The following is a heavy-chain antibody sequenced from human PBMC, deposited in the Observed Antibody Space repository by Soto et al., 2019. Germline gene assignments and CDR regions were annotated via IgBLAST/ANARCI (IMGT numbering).Heavy chain of an antibody. V-gene: IGHV4-34*01. Sequence: PSETLSLTCAVYGGSFSGYYWSWIRQPPGKGLEWIGEINHSGSTNYNPSLKSRVTISVDTSKNQFSLKIEDTAVYYCTTYDYIWGTDTYRWAYWGQGTQVTVSS. CDR2: INHSGST. CDR1: GGSFSGYY. CDR3: IWGTDTYRWAY. D-gene: IGHD3-16*01. J-gene: IGHJ4*02.